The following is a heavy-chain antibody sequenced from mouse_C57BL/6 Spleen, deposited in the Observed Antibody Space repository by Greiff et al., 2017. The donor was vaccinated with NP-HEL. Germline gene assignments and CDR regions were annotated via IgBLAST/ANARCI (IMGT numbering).Heavy chain of an antibody. CDR3: TVYGSSYWYFDV. CDR2: IDPETGGT. D-gene: IGHD1-1*01. Sequence: VKLMESGAELVRPGASVTLSCKASGYTFTDYEMHWVKQTPVHGLEWIGAIDPETGGTAYNQKFKGKAILTADKSSSTAYMELRSLTSEDSAVYYCTVYGSSYWYFDVWGTGTTVTVSS. V-gene: IGHV1-15*01. CDR1: GYTFTDYE. J-gene: IGHJ1*03.